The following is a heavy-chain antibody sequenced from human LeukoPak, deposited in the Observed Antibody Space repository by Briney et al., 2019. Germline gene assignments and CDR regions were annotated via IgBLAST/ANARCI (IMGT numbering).Heavy chain of an antibody. V-gene: IGHV3-7*01. CDR2: IDQDGSDK. CDR3: VRDQGAAGDY. D-gene: IGHD6-13*01. J-gene: IGHJ4*02. CDR1: GSIFSSYW. Sequence: GGSLRLSCAVSGSIFSSYWMTWVRQVPGKGLEWVSNIDQDGSDKSYVDSVKGRFTISRDNAKNSLYLEMNSLRAEDTALYYCVRDQGAAGDYWGQGTLVIVSS.